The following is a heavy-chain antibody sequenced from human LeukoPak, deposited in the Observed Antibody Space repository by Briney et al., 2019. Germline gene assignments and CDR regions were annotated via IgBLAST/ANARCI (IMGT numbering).Heavy chain of an antibody. CDR1: GDSISSSSNY. D-gene: IGHD5-24*01. J-gene: IGHJ4*02. Sequence: PSETLSLTCTVSGDSISSSSNYWGWIRQPPGKGLEWIGTLSHSGSTYYNPSLKSGVTIFVDTSKNQVSLTRSSVTAADTAVYYCVRPLSTQLDYWGQGTLVTVSS. V-gene: IGHV4-39*01. CDR3: VRPLSTQLDY. CDR2: LSHSGST.